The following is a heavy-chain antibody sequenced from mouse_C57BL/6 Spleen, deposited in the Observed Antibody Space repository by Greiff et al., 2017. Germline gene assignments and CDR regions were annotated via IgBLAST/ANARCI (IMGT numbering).Heavy chain of an antibody. CDR2: INPNNGGT. V-gene: IGHV1-18*01. CDR3: ARRTPLRQAYAMDY. J-gene: IGHJ4*01. Sequence: EVQLQQSGPELVKPGASVKIPCKASGYTFTDYNMDWVKQSHGKSLEWIGDINPNNGGTIYNQKFKGKATLTVDKSSSTAYMELRSLTSEDTAVYYCARRTPLRQAYAMDYWGQGTSVTVSS. D-gene: IGHD2-12*01. CDR1: GYTFTDYN.